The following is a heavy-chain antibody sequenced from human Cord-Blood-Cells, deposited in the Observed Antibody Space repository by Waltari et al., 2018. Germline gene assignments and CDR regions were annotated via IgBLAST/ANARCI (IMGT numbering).Heavy chain of an antibody. J-gene: IGHJ6*02. V-gene: IGHV1-69*06. CDR3: PRPKGGTTVTTFYYGMDV. CDR2: IIPIFGTA. Sequence: QVQLVQSGAEVKKPGSSVKVSCKASGGTFSSYAISWVRQAPGQGLEWMGGIIPIFGTANYAQKLQGRVTITADKSTSTAYMELSSMRSEDTAVYYCPRPKGGTTVTTFYYGMDVWGQGTTVTVSS. CDR1: GGTFSSYA. D-gene: IGHD4-17*01.